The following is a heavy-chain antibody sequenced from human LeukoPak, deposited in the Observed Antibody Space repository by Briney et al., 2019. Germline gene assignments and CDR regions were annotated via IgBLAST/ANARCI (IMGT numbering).Heavy chain of an antibody. J-gene: IGHJ3*02. CDR1: GGSISTYY. V-gene: IGHV4-59*12. CDR2: VYYSGTT. Sequence: SETLSLTCTVSGGSISTYYWNWIRQPPGKGLEWIGYVYYSGTTNFNPSLKSRVTISVDTSKNQFSLKLSSVTAADTAVYYCARASGNYAWAAFDIWGQGTMVTVSS. CDR3: ARASGNYAWAAFDI. D-gene: IGHD1-26*01.